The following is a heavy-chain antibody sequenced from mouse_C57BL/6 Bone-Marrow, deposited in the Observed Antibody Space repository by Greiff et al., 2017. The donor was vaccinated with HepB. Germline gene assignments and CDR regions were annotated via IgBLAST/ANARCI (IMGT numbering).Heavy chain of an antibody. CDR3: VRDKSPWFAY. V-gene: IGHV10-3*01. J-gene: IGHJ3*01. CDR2: LRSKSSNYAT. Sequence: EVKVIESGGGLVQPKGSLKLSCAASGFTFNTYAMHWVRQAPGKGLEWVARLRSKSSNYATYYADSVKDRFTISRDDSQSMLYMQMNNLKTEDTAMYYCVRDKSPWFAYWGQGTLVTVSA. CDR1: GFTFNTYA.